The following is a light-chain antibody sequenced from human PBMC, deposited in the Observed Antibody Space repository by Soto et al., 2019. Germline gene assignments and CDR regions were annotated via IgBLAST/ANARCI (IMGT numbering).Light chain of an antibody. CDR2: GAS. Sequence: EIVLTQSPGTLSLPPGERATLSCRASQSVSNNYLAWYQQKPGQAPRLLIYGASNRATGIPDRFSGSGSGTDFTLTISRLEPEDFAVYYCQQYGSSGTCGQGTKGDIK. J-gene: IGKJ1*01. V-gene: IGKV3-20*01. CDR3: QQYGSSGT. CDR1: QSVSNNY.